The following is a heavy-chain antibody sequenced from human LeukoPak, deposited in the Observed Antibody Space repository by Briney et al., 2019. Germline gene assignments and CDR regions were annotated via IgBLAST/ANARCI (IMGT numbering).Heavy chain of an antibody. J-gene: IGHJ5*02. CDR3: AGDSTYYDFWSGHNWFDP. V-gene: IGHV1-18*01. Sequence: ASVKVSCKASGYTFTSYGISWVRQAPGQGLEWMGWISAYNGNTNYAQKLQGRVTMTTDTSTSTAYMELRSLRSDDTAVYYCAGDSTYYDFWSGHNWFDPWGQGTLVTVSS. CDR2: ISAYNGNT. CDR1: GYTFTSYG. D-gene: IGHD3-3*01.